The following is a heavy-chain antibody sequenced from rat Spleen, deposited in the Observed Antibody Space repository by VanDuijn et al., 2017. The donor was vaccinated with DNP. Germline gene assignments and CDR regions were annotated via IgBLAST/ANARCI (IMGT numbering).Heavy chain of an antibody. J-gene: IGHJ1*01. CDR1: GYSITSNY. Sequence: QLQESGPGLVKPSQSLSLTCSVTGYSITSNYWAWIRKFPGDKMEWIGYINYSGGTGYNPSLKSRISITRDTSNNQFFLHLSSITAEDTATYYCARGAGSPYWYFDFWGPGTMVTVSS. CDR2: INYSGGT. CDR3: ARGAGSPYWYFDF. D-gene: IGHD5-1*01. V-gene: IGHV3-1*01.